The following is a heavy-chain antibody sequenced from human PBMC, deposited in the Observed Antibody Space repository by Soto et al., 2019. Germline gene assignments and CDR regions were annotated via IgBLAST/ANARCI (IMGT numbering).Heavy chain of an antibody. CDR2: ISAYSGNT. J-gene: IGHJ4*02. D-gene: IGHD3-9*01. CDR3: ARQYDILSGYYLEVGN. CDR1: GYTFTSYG. Sequence: QVQLVQSGAEVKKPGASVKVSCKASGYTFTSYGISWVRQAPGQGLEWMGWISAYSGNTNYAQNLQGRFPMTTHTSTNTAYIELRGLRSDDTAVPSCARQYDILSGYYLEVGNWGQRTLVTVSS. V-gene: IGHV1-18*01.